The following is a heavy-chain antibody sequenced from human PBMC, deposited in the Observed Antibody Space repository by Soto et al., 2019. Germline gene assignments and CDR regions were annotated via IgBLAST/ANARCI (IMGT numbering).Heavy chain of an antibody. CDR1: GGSISSGGYS. CDR3: ARAHYGDYGYGMDV. Sequence: SETLSLTCAVSGGSISSGGYSWSWIRQPPGKGLEWIGYIYHSGSTYYNPSLKGRVAISVDKSKNQFSLKLSSVTAADTAVYYCARAHYGDYGYGMDVWGQGTTVTVSS. D-gene: IGHD4-17*01. J-gene: IGHJ6*02. CDR2: IYHSGST. V-gene: IGHV4-30-2*01.